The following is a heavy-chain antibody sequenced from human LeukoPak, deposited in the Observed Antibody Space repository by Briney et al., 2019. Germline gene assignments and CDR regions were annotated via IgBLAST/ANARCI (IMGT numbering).Heavy chain of an antibody. CDR3: ARQEQQLIYNWFDP. CDR1: GGSISSYY. Sequence: PSETLSLTCTVSGGSISSYYWSWIRQSPGKGLECIGYIHYTGSTNYNPSLKSRVTISVETSKNQFSLKLKSVTAADTAVYYCARQEQQLIYNWFDPWGQGTLVTVSS. D-gene: IGHD6-13*01. V-gene: IGHV4-59*01. J-gene: IGHJ5*02. CDR2: IHYTGST.